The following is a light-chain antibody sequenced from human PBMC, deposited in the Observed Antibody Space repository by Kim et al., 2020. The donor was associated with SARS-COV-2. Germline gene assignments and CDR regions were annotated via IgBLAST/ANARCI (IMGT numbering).Light chain of an antibody. CDR2: DTS. CDR3: QQRSNWLIT. V-gene: IGKV3-11*01. Sequence: EIVLTQSPATLSLSPGERATLSCRASQSVSSYLAWYQHKPGQAPRLLIYDTSNRAARIPARFSGSGSGTDFTLTISSLEPEDFAVYYCQQRSNWLITFGQGTRLEIK. J-gene: IGKJ5*01. CDR1: QSVSSY.